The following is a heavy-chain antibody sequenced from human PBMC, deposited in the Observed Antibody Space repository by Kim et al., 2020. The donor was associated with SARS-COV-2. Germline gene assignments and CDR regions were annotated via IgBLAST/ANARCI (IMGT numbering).Heavy chain of an antibody. CDR1: GYTFTSYY. Sequence: ASVKVSCKASGYTFTSYYMHWVRQAPGQGLEWMGIINPSGGSTSYAQKFQGRVTMTRDTSTSTVYMELSSLRSEETVVYYCARDRGSLAGQQPGVYWGQGTLVTVSS. J-gene: IGHJ4*02. CDR2: INPSGGST. CDR3: ARDRGSLAGQQPGVY. D-gene: IGHD6-13*01. V-gene: IGHV1-46*01.